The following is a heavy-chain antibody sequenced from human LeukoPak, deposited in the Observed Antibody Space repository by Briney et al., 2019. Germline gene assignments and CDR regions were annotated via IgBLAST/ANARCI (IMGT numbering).Heavy chain of an antibody. V-gene: IGHV3-21*04. CDR2: ISTSSSYI. CDR3: ARHGSITMVRGRLRYFYMDV. D-gene: IGHD3-10*01. Sequence: GGSLRLSCAASGFTFSSYTMNWVRQAPGKGLEWVSFISTSSSYIYYADSVKGRFTISRDNSKNTLYLQMNSLRAEDTAVYYCARHGSITMVRGRLRYFYMDVWGKGTTVTISS. J-gene: IGHJ6*03. CDR1: GFTFSSYT.